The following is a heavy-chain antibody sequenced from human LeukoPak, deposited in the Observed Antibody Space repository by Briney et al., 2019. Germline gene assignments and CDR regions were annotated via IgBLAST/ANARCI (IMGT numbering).Heavy chain of an antibody. V-gene: IGHV3-23*01. CDR2: ISGSGGST. D-gene: IGHD2-2*01. J-gene: IGHJ6*04. CDR3: AKSLVVVVPAATMSPTYYYGMDV. Sequence: PGGSLRLSCAASGFTFSSYAMSWVRQAPRKGLEWVSAISGSGGSTYYADSVKGRFTISRDNSKNTLYLQMNSLRAEDTAVYYCAKSLVVVVPAATMSPTYYYGMDVWGKGTTVTVSS. CDR1: GFTFSSYA.